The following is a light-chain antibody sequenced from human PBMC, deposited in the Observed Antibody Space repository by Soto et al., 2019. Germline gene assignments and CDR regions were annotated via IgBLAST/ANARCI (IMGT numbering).Light chain of an antibody. CDR1: QSVLYSSNNKNY. V-gene: IGKV4-1*01. Sequence: DIVMTQSTDSLAVALGERATINCKSSQSVLYSSNNKNYLAWYQQRPGQPPKLLIYWASTRESGVPDRFSGGGSGTDFTLTITSLQAEDVAVYYCQQYESTPPTFGQGTKLEIK. CDR2: WAS. J-gene: IGKJ2*01. CDR3: QQYESTPPT.